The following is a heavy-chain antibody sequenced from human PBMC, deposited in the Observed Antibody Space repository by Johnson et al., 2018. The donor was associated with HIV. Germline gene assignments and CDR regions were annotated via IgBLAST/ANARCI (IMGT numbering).Heavy chain of an antibody. J-gene: IGHJ3*02. Sequence: VQLVESGGGVVQPGGSLRLSCETSGFTFSRFGMHWVRQAPGKGLEWVGRIKSKTDGGTTDYAAPVKGRFTISRDDSKNTLYLQMNSLKTEDTAVYYCTTAGYSSSPYAFDIWGQWTMVTVSS. CDR2: IKSKTDGGTT. CDR1: GFTFSRFG. CDR3: TTAGYSSSPYAFDI. D-gene: IGHD6-6*01. V-gene: IGHV3-15*01.